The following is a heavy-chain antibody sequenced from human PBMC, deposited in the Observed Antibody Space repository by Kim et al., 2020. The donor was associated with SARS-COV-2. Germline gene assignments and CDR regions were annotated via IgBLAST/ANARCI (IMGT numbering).Heavy chain of an antibody. CDR1: GFPFILYG. J-gene: IGHJ4*02. D-gene: IGHD3-3*01. V-gene: IGHV3-33*01. CDR3: AREHRFGVVGENDY. Sequence: GGSLRLSCAASGFPFILYGMHWVRQGRGNGGEWVAVIWYDGRNKYYADSVKGRFTISRDNSKNTLYLQMNSLRAEDTAVYYCAREHRFGVVGENDYWGQGTLVTVSS. CDR2: IWYDGRNK.